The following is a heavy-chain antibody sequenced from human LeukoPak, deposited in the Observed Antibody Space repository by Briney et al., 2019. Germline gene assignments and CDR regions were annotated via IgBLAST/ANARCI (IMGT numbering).Heavy chain of an antibody. J-gene: IGHJ4*02. CDR2: ISGSGGST. CDR1: GFTFSSYA. Sequence: SGGSLRLSCAASGFTFSSYAMSWARQAPGKGLEWVSAISGSGGSTYYADSVKGRFTISRDNSKNTLYLQMNSLRAEDTAVYYCAKAQMKSITGTKHLNFDYWGQGTLVTVSS. V-gene: IGHV3-23*01. CDR3: AKAQMKSITGTKHLNFDY. D-gene: IGHD1-7*01.